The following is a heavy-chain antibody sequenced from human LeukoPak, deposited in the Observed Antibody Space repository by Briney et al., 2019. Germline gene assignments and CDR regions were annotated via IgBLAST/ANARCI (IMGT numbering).Heavy chain of an antibody. D-gene: IGHD3-3*01. J-gene: IGHJ5*02. V-gene: IGHV4-34*01. CDR2: INHSGST. CDR1: GGSFSGYY. Sequence: PSETLSLTCAVYGGSFSGYYWSWIRQPPGKGLEWIGEINHSGSTNYNPSLKSRVTISVDTSKNQFSLKLSSVTAADTAAYYCAKKGYYDFWSGYYTEWFDPWGQGTLVTVSS. CDR3: AKKGYYDFWSGYYTEWFDP.